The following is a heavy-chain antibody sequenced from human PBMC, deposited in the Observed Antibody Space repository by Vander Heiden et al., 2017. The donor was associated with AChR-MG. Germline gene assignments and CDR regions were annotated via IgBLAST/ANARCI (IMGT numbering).Heavy chain of an antibody. CDR1: QFNFRLFA. V-gene: IGHV3-23*01. D-gene: IGHD2-8*02. J-gene: IGHJ6*03. CDR2: ISRSGAST. Sequence: EVQLLESGGGLVHPGGSVRLSCAASQFNFRLFAMSWVRQAPGKGLEWLSSISRSGASTYYAESGGGRFTISRDNSNNTLYLQIKSLRADDTAIYYCAKQLPGYCTGGRCSDHMDVWGKGTTVTVSS. CDR3: AKQLPGYCTGGRCSDHMDV.